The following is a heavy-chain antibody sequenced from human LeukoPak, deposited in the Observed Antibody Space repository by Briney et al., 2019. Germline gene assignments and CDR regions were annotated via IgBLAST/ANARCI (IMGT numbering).Heavy chain of an antibody. D-gene: IGHD3-3*01. Sequence: GGSLRLSCAASGFTFSSYWMSWVRQAPGKGLEWVANIKQDGSEKYYVDSVKGRFTISRDNAKNSLYLQMNSLRAEDTAVYYCARDSYYDFWSGYDWGRGTLVTVSS. CDR3: ARDSYYDFWSGYD. J-gene: IGHJ4*02. V-gene: IGHV3-7*01. CDR1: GFTFSSYW. CDR2: IKQDGSEK.